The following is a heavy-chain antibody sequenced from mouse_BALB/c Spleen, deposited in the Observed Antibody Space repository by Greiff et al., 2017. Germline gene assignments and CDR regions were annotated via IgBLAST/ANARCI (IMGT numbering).Heavy chain of an antibody. D-gene: IGHD1-1*01. J-gene: IGHJ2*01. CDR2: ILPGSGST. Sequence: QVQLKESGAELMKPGASVKISCKATGYTFSSYWIEWVKQRPGHGLEWIGEILPGSGSTNYNEKFKGKATFTADTSSNTAYMQLSSLTSEDSAVYYCARTFITTVVATNYWGQGTTLTVSS. CDR3: ARTFITTVVATNY. V-gene: IGHV1-9*01. CDR1: GYTFSSYW.